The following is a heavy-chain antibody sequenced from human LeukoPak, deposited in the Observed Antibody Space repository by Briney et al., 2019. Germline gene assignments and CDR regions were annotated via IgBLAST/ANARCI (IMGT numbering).Heavy chain of an antibody. CDR1: GGTFISYA. CDR3: ARDSSEFRSLIPH. CDR2: ITPMFGTA. V-gene: IGHV1-69*01. D-gene: IGHD2-21*01. J-gene: IGHJ1*01. Sequence: GSSVKVSCKASGGTFISYAISWVRQAPGQGLEGMGGITPMFGTAKYAQKFQGRVTITADESTSTADMELSSLRSEDTAVYYCARDSSEFRSLIPHWGQGTLVTVSS.